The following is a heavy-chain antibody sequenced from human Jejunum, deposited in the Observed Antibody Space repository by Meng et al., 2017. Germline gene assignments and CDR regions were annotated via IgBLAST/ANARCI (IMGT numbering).Heavy chain of an antibody. V-gene: IGHV4-61*08. J-gene: IGHJ4*02. CDR2: AST. Sequence: QVQRQGSGPGLVRPSETLSLLCTVSGGSVSGAGYQWGWIRQPPGKGLEWIGYASTNYNPSLKSRVTISLDTSRNQFSLSLSSVTAADTAVYYCARDHMGSLDYWGQGILVTVSS. D-gene: IGHD1-26*01. CDR1: GGSVSGAGYQ. CDR3: ARDHMGSLDY.